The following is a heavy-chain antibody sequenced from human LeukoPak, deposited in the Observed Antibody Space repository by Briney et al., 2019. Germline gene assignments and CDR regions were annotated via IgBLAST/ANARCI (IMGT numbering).Heavy chain of an antibody. CDR2: IWYDGSNK. CDR1: GFTFSSYG. J-gene: IGHJ4*02. CDR3: AKDFGSAWSRLFY. Sequence: GGSLRLSCAASGFTFSSYGMHWVRQAPGKGLEWVAVIWYDGSNKYYADSVKGRFTISRDNSKNTLYLQMHTLRAEDTAVYFCAKDFGSAWSRLFYWGQGTLVTVSS. V-gene: IGHV3-33*06. D-gene: IGHD6-19*01.